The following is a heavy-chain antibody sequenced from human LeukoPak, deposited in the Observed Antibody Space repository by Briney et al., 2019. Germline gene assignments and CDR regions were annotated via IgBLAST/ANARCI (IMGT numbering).Heavy chain of an antibody. CDR3: ARVDYVDEGWGY. J-gene: IGHJ4*02. CDR2: IRQDGGAK. D-gene: IGHD3-16*01. CDR1: GFTFDNYW. Sequence: GGSLRLSCAASGFTFDNYWMSWVRQAPGKGLEWVANIRQDGGAKNYTASVKGRFTISRDNAKNSLYLQLNSLRAEDTALYYCARVDYVDEGWGYWGQGTLVTVSS. V-gene: IGHV3-7*01.